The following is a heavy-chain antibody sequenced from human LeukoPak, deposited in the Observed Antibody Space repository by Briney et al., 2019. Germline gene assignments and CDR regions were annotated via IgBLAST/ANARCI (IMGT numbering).Heavy chain of an antibody. Sequence: GASVKVSCEASGGTFSSYAISWVRQAPGQGLEWMGGIIPIFGTANYAQKFQGRVTITADESTSTAYMELSSLRSEDTAVYYCASLNWSGYDYYYYYGMDVWGQGTTVTVSS. CDR2: IIPIFGTA. V-gene: IGHV1-69*13. CDR1: GGTFSSYA. J-gene: IGHJ6*02. D-gene: IGHD3-3*01. CDR3: ASLNWSGYDYYYYYGMDV.